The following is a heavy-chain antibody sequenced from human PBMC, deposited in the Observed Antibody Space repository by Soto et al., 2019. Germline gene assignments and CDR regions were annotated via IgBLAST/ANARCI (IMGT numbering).Heavy chain of an antibody. CDR1: GGSFSAYY. CDR2: IDHSGST. V-gene: IGHV4-34*01. J-gene: IGHJ6*02. Sequence: QVQLQQWGAGLLKPSETLSLTCAVNGGSFSAYYWTWIRQPPRRGLGWIGEIDHSGSTNYNPSLESRVTISIDTAKNRFSLNVTSVTAADTAVYYCVRGLRYSGMDVWGQGTTVTVS. CDR3: VRGLRYSGMDV. D-gene: IGHD2-15*01.